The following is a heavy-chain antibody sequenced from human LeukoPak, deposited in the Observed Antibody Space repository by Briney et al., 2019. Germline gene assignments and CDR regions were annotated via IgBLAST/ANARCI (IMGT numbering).Heavy chain of an antibody. V-gene: IGHV3-23*01. CDR3: AKATTTVTTAFDY. Sequence: PGGSLRLSCAASGFTFSSYALTWVRQAPGKGLEWVSSITDSGDSTYYADSVRGRFTISRDNPKNTLYLQMNSLRADDTAVYFCAKATTTVTTAFDYWGHGTLVTVSS. CDR2: ITDSGDST. J-gene: IGHJ4*01. CDR1: GFTFSSYA. D-gene: IGHD4-17*01.